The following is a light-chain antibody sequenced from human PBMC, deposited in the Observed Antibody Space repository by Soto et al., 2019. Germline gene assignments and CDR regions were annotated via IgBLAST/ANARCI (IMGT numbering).Light chain of an antibody. CDR3: QHFNSYPWT. V-gene: IGKV1-5*03. CDR1: QSISSW. CDR2: KAS. J-gene: IGKJ1*01. Sequence: DIQMTQSPSTLSASVGDRVTITCRASQSISSWLAWYRQKPGKAPKLLINKASSLESGVPSRFSGSGSGTEFTLTISSPQPDDFATYYCQHFNSYPWTFGQGTKVDIK.